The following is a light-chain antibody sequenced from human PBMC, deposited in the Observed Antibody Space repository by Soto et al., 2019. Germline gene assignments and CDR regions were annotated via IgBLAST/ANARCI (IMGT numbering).Light chain of an antibody. CDR3: SSYTSSTTLV. J-gene: IGLJ2*01. Sequence: QSALTQPASVSGSPGQSITISCTGTSSDIGGHNYVSWYQHHPGKAPKLMIYDVSDRPSGVSNRFSCSKSGNTAFLTISGLQAEDGAYYYCSSYTSSTTLVFGGGTKLTVL. CDR1: SSDIGGHNY. V-gene: IGLV2-14*03. CDR2: DVS.